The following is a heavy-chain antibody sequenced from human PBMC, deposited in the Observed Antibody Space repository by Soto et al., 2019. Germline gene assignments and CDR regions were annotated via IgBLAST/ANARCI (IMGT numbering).Heavy chain of an antibody. V-gene: IGHV3-30-3*01. J-gene: IGHJ4*02. CDR1: GFTFSSYA. CDR2: ISYDGSNK. CDR3: ARENYYDSSGYYDY. D-gene: IGHD3-22*01. Sequence: VQLVESGGGVVQPGRSLRLSCAASGFTFSSYAMHWVRQAPGKGLEWVAVISYDGSNKYYADSVKGRFTISRDNSKNTLYLQMNSLRAEDTAVYYCARENYYDSSGYYDYWGQGTLVTVSS.